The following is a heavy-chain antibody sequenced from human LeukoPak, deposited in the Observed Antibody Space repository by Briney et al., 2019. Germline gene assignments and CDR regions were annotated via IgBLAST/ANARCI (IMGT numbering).Heavy chain of an antibody. CDR3: ARDPRLGYSSAWFDP. J-gene: IGHJ5*02. CDR2: IYIGGST. CDR1: GFTVSSNY. Sequence: HPGGSLRLSCAASGFTVSSNYMSWVRQAPGKGLEWVSVIYIGGSTYYADSVKGRFTSSRDNSKNTLYLQMNSLRAEDTAVYYCARDPRLGYSSAWFDPWGQGTLVTVSS. D-gene: IGHD6-19*01. V-gene: IGHV3-66*02.